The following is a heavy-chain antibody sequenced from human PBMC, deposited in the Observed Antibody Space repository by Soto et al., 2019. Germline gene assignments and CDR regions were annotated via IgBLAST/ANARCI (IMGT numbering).Heavy chain of an antibody. V-gene: IGHV1-18*01. J-gene: IGHJ5*02. Sequence: QVQLVQSGAEVKKPGASVKVSCKASGYTFTSYGISWVRQAPGQGLEWMGWISAYNGNTNYAQKLQGRVTMTTDTSASTVYMELRSLRSDDTAVYYCARGVRFWSGYYDGLFWFVPWGQGTLVTVSS. CDR1: GYTFTSYG. CDR3: ARGVRFWSGYYDGLFWFVP. CDR2: ISAYNGNT. D-gene: IGHD3-3*01.